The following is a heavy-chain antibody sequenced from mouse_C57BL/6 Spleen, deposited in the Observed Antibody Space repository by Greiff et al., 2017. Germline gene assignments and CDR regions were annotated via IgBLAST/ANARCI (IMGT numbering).Heavy chain of an antibody. CDR1: GYTFTSYW. J-gene: IGHJ2*01. V-gene: IGHV1-59*01. D-gene: IGHD3-1*01. CDR3: ARHRGRYYFDY. Sequence: QVQLQQPGAELVRPGTSVKLSCKASGYTFTSYWMHWVKQRPGQGLEWIGVIDPSDSYTNYNQKFKGKATLTVDTASSTAYMQLSSLTSEDSAVYYCARHRGRYYFDYWGQGTTLTVSS. CDR2: IDPSDSYT.